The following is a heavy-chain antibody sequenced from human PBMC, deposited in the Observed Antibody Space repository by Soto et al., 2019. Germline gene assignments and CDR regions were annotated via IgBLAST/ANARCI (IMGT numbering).Heavy chain of an antibody. CDR2: IYWDDDK. CDR3: VHRGGDGRYYP. Sequence: QITLKESGPTLVKPTQTLTLTCTFSGFSLSTNGVGVGWIRQPPGKAPEWLALIYWDDDKRYSPSLKSRLTITKDTSKKHVVLTMTNMDPVDTATYYCVHRGGDGRYYPWGQGTLVTVSS. V-gene: IGHV2-5*02. CDR1: GFSLSTNGVG. J-gene: IGHJ5*02. D-gene: IGHD3-10*01.